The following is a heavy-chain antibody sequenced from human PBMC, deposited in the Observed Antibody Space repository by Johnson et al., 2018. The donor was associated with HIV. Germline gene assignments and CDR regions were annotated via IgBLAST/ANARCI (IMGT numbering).Heavy chain of an antibody. D-gene: IGHD6-13*01. CDR1: GFTFSSYP. J-gene: IGHJ3*02. CDR3: AKDERAAAGTRGLDAFDI. V-gene: IGHV3-30*04. Sequence: QVQLVESGGGVVQPGRSLRLSCAASGFTFSSYPMHWVRQAPGKGLEWVAFISYDGSNKYDADSVKGRFTISRDNSKNTLYLQMNSLRVEDTAVYYCAKDERAAAGTRGLDAFDIWGQGTMVTVSS. CDR2: ISYDGSNK.